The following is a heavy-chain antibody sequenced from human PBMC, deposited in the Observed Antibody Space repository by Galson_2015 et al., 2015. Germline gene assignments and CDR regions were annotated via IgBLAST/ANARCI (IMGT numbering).Heavy chain of an antibody. CDR1: GFTFSSYW. Sequence: SLRLPCPAAGFTFSSYWMHWGRQAPGKGLVWVSRINGDGSSTSYADSVKGRFTISRENAKNTLYLQMNSLRAEDKAVYYCARDSSPIYWGQGTLATVSS. J-gene: IGHJ4*02. CDR3: ARDSSPIY. CDR2: INGDGSST. D-gene: IGHD6-13*01. V-gene: IGHV3-74*01.